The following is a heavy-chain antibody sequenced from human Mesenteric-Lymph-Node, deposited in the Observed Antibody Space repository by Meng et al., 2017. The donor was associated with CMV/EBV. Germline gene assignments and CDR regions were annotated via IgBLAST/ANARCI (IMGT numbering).Heavy chain of an antibody. CDR3: ARARLYSDFWSGYYDPFDI. Sequence: ASVKVSCKTSGYTFIGYHMHWVRQAPGQRLEWMGWINPNTGGTNYAQKFQGRVTMTRDTSISTAYMELSRLRSDDTAMYYCARARLYSDFWSGYYDPFDIWGQGTMVTVSS. CDR1: GYTFIGYH. D-gene: IGHD3-3*01. CDR2: INPNTGGT. V-gene: IGHV1-2*02. J-gene: IGHJ3*02.